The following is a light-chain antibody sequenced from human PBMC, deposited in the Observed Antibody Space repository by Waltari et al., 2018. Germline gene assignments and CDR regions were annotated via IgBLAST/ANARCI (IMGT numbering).Light chain of an antibody. Sequence: EIMMTQSSATLSVSPGERATLSCRASQSISSNLAWYQLKPGQAPRLLIYDTSTRATGIPARFSGSGSGTEFTLTISSLQSEDFAVYYCQQYSNWPRVTFGGGTKLEIQ. CDR1: QSISSN. V-gene: IGKV3-15*01. J-gene: IGKJ4*01. CDR2: DTS. CDR3: QQYSNWPRVT.